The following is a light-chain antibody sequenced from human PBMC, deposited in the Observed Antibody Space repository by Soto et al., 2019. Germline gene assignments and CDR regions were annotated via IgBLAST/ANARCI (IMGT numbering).Light chain of an antibody. CDR1: SSDVGGYNY. CDR3: SSYAASNNFDVV. CDR2: EVT. Sequence: QSALTQPPSASGSPGQSVTISCTGTSSDVGGYNYVSWYQQYPGRAHKLMIYEVTKRPSGVPDRFSGSKSGNTASLTVSGLQAEDEADYYCSSYAASNNFDVVFGGGTKVTVL. V-gene: IGLV2-8*01. J-gene: IGLJ3*02.